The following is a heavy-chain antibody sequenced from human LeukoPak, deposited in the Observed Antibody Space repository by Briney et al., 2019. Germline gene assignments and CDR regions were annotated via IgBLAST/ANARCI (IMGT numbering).Heavy chain of an antibody. D-gene: IGHD3-22*01. J-gene: IGHJ5*02. CDR2: FDPETGET. V-gene: IGHV1-24*01. CDR3: ATDGGSGDYHNWFDP. CDR1: GHSLSATS. Sequence: AASVKVSCKILGHSLSATSMHWVRQAPGKGLQWMGGFDPETGETVYAQNFQGRVTMTDDTSTDTAYMELSSPTSDDTAIYYCATDGGSGDYHNWFDPWGQGTPVTVSS.